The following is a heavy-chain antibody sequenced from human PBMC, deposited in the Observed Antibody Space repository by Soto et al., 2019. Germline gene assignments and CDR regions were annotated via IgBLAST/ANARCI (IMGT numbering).Heavy chain of an antibody. Sequence: ASVKVSCKSSGYTFTSCGISWGRQAPGQGLECMGWISAYNGNTNYAQKLQGRVTMTTDTSTSTAYMELRSLRSDDTAVYYCAREWSGNYYDSSGYYPDYYYGMDVWGQGTTVTAP. V-gene: IGHV1-18*01. J-gene: IGHJ6*02. CDR2: ISAYNGNT. CDR1: GYTFTSCG. CDR3: AREWSGNYYDSSGYYPDYYYGMDV. D-gene: IGHD3-22*01.